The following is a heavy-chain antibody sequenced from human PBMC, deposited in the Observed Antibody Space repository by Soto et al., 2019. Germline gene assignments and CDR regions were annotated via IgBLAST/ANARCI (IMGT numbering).Heavy chain of an antibody. Sequence: EVQLVESGGGLVKPGGSLRLSCAASGFTFSNAWMSWVRQAPGKGLEWVGRIKSKTDGGTTDYAAPVKGRFTISRDDSKNTLYLQMNSLKTEDTAVYYCTTDLIPNYYYYGMEVWGQGTTVTVSS. J-gene: IGHJ6*02. D-gene: IGHD2-21*01. CDR1: GFTFSNAW. V-gene: IGHV3-15*01. CDR2: IKSKTDGGTT. CDR3: TTDLIPNYYYYGMEV.